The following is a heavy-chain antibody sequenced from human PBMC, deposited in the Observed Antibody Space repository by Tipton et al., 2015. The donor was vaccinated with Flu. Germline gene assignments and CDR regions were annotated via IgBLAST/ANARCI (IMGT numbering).Heavy chain of an antibody. J-gene: IGHJ3*02. Sequence: TLSLTCTVSGGSISSSSYYWGWIRQPPGKGLEWIGSIYYSGSIYYNPSLKSRVTISVDTSKNQFSLKLSSVTAADTAVYYCARGFYYDPPTGAFDIWGQGTMVTVSS. D-gene: IGHD3-22*01. CDR1: GGSISSSSYY. CDR2: IYYSGSI. CDR3: ARGFYYDPPTGAFDI. V-gene: IGHV4-39*07.